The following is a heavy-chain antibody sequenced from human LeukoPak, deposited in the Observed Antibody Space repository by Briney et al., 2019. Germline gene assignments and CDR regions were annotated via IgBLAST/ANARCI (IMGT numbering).Heavy chain of an antibody. Sequence: SETLSLTCAVYGGSFSGYYWSWIRQPPGKGLEWIGEINHSGSTNYNPSLKSRVTISVDTSKNQFSLKLSSVTAADTAVYYCARGFGYSDFWSGPIEGNWFDPWGQGTLVTVSS. CDR3: ARGFGYSDFWSGPIEGNWFDP. CDR1: GGSFSGYY. D-gene: IGHD3-3*01. J-gene: IGHJ5*02. CDR2: INHSGST. V-gene: IGHV4-34*01.